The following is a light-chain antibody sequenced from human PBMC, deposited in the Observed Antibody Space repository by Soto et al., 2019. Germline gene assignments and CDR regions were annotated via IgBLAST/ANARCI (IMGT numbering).Light chain of an antibody. CDR1: SSDVGGYNY. V-gene: IGLV2-8*01. J-gene: IGLJ1*01. Sequence: QSALTQPPSASGSPGQSVTISCTGTSSDVGGYNYVSWYQQHPGKAPKLMIYEVFKRPSGVPDRFSGSKSGNTASLTVSGLQAEDEADYYCSSYAGSSNHDVFGTGTKLTVL. CDR2: EVF. CDR3: SSYAGSSNHDV.